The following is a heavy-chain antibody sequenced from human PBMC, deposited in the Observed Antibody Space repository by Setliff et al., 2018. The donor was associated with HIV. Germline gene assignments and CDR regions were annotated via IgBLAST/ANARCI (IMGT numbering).Heavy chain of an antibody. D-gene: IGHD2-2*01. CDR2: ISSSDSNI. V-gene: IGHV3-48*03. J-gene: IGHJ4*02. CDR3: ARGEPSILVVPAAFFDY. CDR1: GFTFSSYE. Sequence: GASLRLSCAASGFTFSSYEMNWVRQAPGKGLEWVSYISSSDSNIYYADSVRGRFTISRDNAKNSLYLQMNSLRAEDTAVYYCARGEPSILVVPAAFFDYWGQGTLVTVSS.